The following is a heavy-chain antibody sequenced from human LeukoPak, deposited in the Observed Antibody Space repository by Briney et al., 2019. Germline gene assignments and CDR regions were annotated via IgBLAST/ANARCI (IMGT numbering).Heavy chain of an antibody. J-gene: IGHJ4*02. D-gene: IGHD3-9*01. CDR3: ARVTAPYYDILTTRYYFDY. V-gene: IGHV3-48*04. Sequence: GGSLRLSCAASGFTFSSYGMNWVRQAPGKGLEWVSYISSSGSTIYYADSVKGRFTISRDNAKNSLYLQMNSLRAEDTAVYYCARVTAPYYDILTTRYYFDYWGQGTLVTVSS. CDR1: GFTFSSYG. CDR2: ISSSGSTI.